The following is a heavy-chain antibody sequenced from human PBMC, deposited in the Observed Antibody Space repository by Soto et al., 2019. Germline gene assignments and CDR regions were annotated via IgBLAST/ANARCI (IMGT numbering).Heavy chain of an antibody. CDR2: INSDGSIT. CDR1: GFTFSSYW. CDR3: ARGIQGYYGVDV. D-gene: IGHD5-18*01. J-gene: IGHJ6*02. Sequence: EVQLVESGGDLVQPGGSLRVSCAVSGFTFSSYWMHWVRQDPGKGLVWVSRINSDGSITNYADSVKGRFTISRDNAKNTVYLQMNSLRAEDSAVYYCARGIQGYYGVDVWGQGTTVTVSS. V-gene: IGHV3-74*01.